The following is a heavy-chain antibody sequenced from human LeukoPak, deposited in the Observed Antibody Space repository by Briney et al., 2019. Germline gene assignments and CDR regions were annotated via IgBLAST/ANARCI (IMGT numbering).Heavy chain of an antibody. Sequence: SETLSLTCTVSGGSISSYYWSWIRQPPGKGLEWIGYIYYSGSTNYNPSLKSRVTISVDTSKNQFSLKLSSVTAADTAVYYCARVSPGYSAYLALDYWGQGTLVTVSS. D-gene: IGHD5-12*01. CDR1: GGSISSYY. CDR2: IYYSGST. V-gene: IGHV4-59*01. J-gene: IGHJ4*02. CDR3: ARVSPGYSAYLALDY.